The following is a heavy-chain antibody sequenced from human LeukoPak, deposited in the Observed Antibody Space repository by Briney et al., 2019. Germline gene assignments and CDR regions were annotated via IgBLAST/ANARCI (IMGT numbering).Heavy chain of an antibody. CDR1: GYTFTNYG. D-gene: IGHD3-10*01. J-gene: IGHJ6*02. V-gene: IGHV1-18*01. CDR2: ISAYNGNT. CDR3: ARVEFGGSSSYGMDV. Sequence: ASVKVSCKASGYTFTNYGISWVRQAPGQGLEWMGWISAYNGNTNYAQKLQGRVIMTTDTSTNTAYMELRSLRSDDTAVYYCARVEFGGSSSYGMDVWGQGTTVTVSS.